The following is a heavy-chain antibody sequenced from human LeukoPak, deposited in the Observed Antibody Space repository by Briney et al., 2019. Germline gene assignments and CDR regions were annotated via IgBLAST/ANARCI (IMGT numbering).Heavy chain of an antibody. CDR1: GVSFSGYY. CDR3: ARGPEMVTYFDY. Sequence: SETLSLTCAAYGVSFSGYYWSWLRQPPGKGLEWIGEINHSGSTNYNPSLKSRVTISVDTSKNQLSLKLSSVTAADTAVYYCARGPEMVTYFDYWGQGTLVTVSS. J-gene: IGHJ4*02. V-gene: IGHV4-34*01. D-gene: IGHD5-24*01. CDR2: INHSGST.